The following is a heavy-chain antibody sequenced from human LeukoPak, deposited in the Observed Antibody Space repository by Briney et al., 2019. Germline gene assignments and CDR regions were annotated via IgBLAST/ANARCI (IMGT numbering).Heavy chain of an antibody. J-gene: IGHJ2*01. Sequence: GGSLRLSCAASGFTFSSYSMNWVRQAPGKGLEWVSSISSSSSYIYYADSVKGRFTISRDNAKNSLYLQMNSLRAEDTAVYYCARDAYYYDSSGYYWYFDLWGRGTLVTVSS. V-gene: IGHV3-21*01. D-gene: IGHD3-22*01. CDR3: ARDAYYYDSSGYYWYFDL. CDR1: GFTFSSYS. CDR2: ISSSSSYI.